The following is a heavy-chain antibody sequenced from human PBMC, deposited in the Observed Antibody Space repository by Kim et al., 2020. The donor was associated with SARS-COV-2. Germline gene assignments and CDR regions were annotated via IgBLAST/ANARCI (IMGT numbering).Heavy chain of an antibody. V-gene: IGHV3-33*01. CDR3: ARDSTYGGNNWFDP. D-gene: IGHD4-17*01. CDR1: GFTFSSYG. Sequence: GGSLRLSCAASGFTFSSYGMHWVRQAPGKGLEWVAVIWYDGSNKYYADSVKGRFTISRDNSKNTLYLQMNSLRAEDTAVYYCARDSTYGGNNWFDPWGQGTLVTVSS. J-gene: IGHJ5*02. CDR2: IWYDGSNK.